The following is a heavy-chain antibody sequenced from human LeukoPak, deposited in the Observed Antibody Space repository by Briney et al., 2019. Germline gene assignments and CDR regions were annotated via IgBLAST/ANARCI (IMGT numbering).Heavy chain of an antibody. D-gene: IGHD2-15*01. Sequence: PGGSLRLSCAASGFTVSSNYMSWVRQAPGKGLEWVSVIYSGGGTYYADSVEGRFTISRDNSKNTVYLQMNSLRAEDTAVYYCARASFWFDYSGYYFDYWGQGTLVTVSS. CDR1: GFTVSSNY. CDR2: IYSGGGT. CDR3: ARASFWFDYSGYYFDY. V-gene: IGHV3-66*01. J-gene: IGHJ4*02.